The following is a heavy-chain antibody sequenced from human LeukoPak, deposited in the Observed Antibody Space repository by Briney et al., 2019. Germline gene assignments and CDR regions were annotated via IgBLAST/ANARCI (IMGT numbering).Heavy chain of an antibody. J-gene: IGHJ4*02. CDR1: GFTFSDYY. D-gene: IGHD5-24*01. V-gene: IGHV3-11*01. CDR3: ATSSGTKMATISPFDY. Sequence: GGSLRLSCAASGFTFSDYYMSWIRQAPGKGLEWVSYISSSGSTIYYADSVKGRFTISRDNAKNSLYLQMNSLRAEDTAVYYCATSSGTKMATISPFDYWGQGTLVTVSS. CDR2: ISSSGSTI.